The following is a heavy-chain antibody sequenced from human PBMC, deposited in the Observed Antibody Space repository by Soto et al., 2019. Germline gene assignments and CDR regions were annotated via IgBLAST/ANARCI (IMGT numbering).Heavy chain of an antibody. V-gene: IGHV4-39*01. J-gene: IGHJ4*02. Sequence: PSETLSLTCTVSGGSISSSSYYWGWIRQPPGKGLEWIGSIYYSGSTYYNPSLKSRVTISVDTSKNQFYLKLSSVTAADTALYYCARHYYGSGSYYNPYYFDYWGQGTLVTVSS. D-gene: IGHD3-10*01. CDR3: ARHYYGSGSYYNPYYFDY. CDR2: IYYSGST. CDR1: GGSISSSSYY.